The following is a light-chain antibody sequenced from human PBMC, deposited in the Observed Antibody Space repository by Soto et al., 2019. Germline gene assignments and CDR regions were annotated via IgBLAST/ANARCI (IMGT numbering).Light chain of an antibody. J-gene: IGLJ3*02. CDR3: CSYAGSYTWV. Sequence: QSALTQPRSVSGSPGQSVTISCTGTSSDVGGYNYVSWYQQHPGKAPKLVIYDVSKRPSGVPDRFSGSKSGNTASLTISGLHAEDEADYYCCSYAGSYTWVFGGGTKLTVL. CDR2: DVS. V-gene: IGLV2-11*01. CDR1: SSDVGGYNY.